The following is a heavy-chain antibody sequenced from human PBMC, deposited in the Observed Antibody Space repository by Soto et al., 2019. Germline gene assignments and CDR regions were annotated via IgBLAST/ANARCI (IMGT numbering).Heavy chain of an antibody. CDR2: VKEDESEK. V-gene: IGHV3-7*03. J-gene: IGHJ4*02. D-gene: IGHD2-8*02. CDR1: KFIFSDYR. CDR3: ARDRAGGWELPLIF. Sequence: ESGGGLVQPGGSLRLSCVASKFIFSDYRMSWVRQAPGKGLEWVANVKEDESEKQYADSVKGRFTISRDNGKNSLYLQLNSLRAEDTAVYYCARDRAGGWELPLIFGGQGTLVTVSS.